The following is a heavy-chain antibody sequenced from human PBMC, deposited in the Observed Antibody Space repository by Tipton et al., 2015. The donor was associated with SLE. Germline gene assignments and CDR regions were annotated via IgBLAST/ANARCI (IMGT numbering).Heavy chain of an antibody. CDR1: GGSISSGDYY. J-gene: IGHJ2*01. CDR2: IYYSGTT. D-gene: IGHD1-1*01. CDR3: ARDRNWNFWYFDL. V-gene: IGHV4-30-4*08. Sequence: TLSLTCTVSGGSISSGDYYWSWIRQSPGKGLEWIGYIYYSGTTYYNPSLKSRVSISVDTSKNQFSLKLRTVTAADTAVYYCARDRNWNFWYFDLWGRGTTVTVSS.